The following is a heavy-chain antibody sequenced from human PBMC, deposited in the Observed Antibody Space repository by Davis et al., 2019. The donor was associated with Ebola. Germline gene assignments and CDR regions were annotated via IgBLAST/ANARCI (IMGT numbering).Heavy chain of an antibody. CDR1: GGSFSGYY. J-gene: IGHJ6*02. CDR2: INHSGST. V-gene: IGHV4-34*01. D-gene: IGHD3-10*01. Sequence: MPSETLSLTCAVYGGSFSGYYWSWIRQPPGKGLEWIGEINHSGSTNYNPSLKSRVTISVDTSKNQFSLKLNSVTAADTAVYYCARGRASRGRYYYYYGMDVWGQGTTVTVSS. CDR3: ARGRASRGRYYYYYGMDV.